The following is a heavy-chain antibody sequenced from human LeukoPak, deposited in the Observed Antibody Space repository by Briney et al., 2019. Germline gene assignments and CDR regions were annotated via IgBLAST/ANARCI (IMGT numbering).Heavy chain of an antibody. J-gene: IGHJ4*02. V-gene: IGHV3-30*18. CDR1: GFTFKTYG. Sequence: GRSLRMFWSAVGFTFKTYGMKRVRQDAGKGLCWLVLISYDGSIEFYADSVRGRFTISRDNSKNTLYLQMNSLRAEDTAVYYCAKDQGLVGAHPFDYWGQGTLVTVSS. CDR2: ISYDGSIE. CDR3: AKDQGLVGAHPFDY. D-gene: IGHD1-26*01.